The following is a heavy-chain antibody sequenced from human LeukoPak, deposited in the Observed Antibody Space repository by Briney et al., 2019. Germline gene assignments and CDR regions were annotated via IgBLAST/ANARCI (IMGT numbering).Heavy chain of an antibody. D-gene: IGHD1-26*01. CDR3: ARAEVGSTLKYYYYYMDV. CDR2: IYYSGST. CDR1: GDSITSYY. V-gene: IGHV4-59*01. Sequence: SETLSLTCSVSGDSITSYYWNWIRQPPGKGLEWIGNIYYSGSTKYNPSLNSRVTMSVDTSKSQVSLKVSSVTATDTAVYYCARAEVGSTLKYYYYYMDVWGKGTTVTVSS. J-gene: IGHJ6*03.